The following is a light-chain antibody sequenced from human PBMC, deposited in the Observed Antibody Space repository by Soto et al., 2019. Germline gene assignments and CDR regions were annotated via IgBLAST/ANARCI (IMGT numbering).Light chain of an antibody. CDR1: QSISVW. CDR3: QHYNTDSPT. CDR2: KAS. Sequence: DIRMTQSPSTLSASVGDRVTITCRASQSISVWLAWYQQKPGKAPKLLIYKASTLQSGVPSRFSGSGYGTEFTLTNNSLQPDDFATYSCQHYNTDSPTFGQGTKVEI. V-gene: IGKV1-5*03. J-gene: IGKJ1*01.